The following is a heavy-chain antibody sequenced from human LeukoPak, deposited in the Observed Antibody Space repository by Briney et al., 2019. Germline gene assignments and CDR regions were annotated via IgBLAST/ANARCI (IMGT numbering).Heavy chain of an antibody. CDR1: GFTFSSYW. CDR2: INSDGSST. V-gene: IGHV3-74*01. CDR3: ARPGAVGWFDP. J-gene: IGHJ5*02. Sequence: GGSLRLSCAASGFTFSSYWMHWVRQAPGKGLEWVSRINSDGSSTSYADSVKGRFTISRDNAKNTLYLQMNSLRAEDTAVYYCARPGAVGWFDPWGQGTLVTVSS. D-gene: IGHD1-26*01.